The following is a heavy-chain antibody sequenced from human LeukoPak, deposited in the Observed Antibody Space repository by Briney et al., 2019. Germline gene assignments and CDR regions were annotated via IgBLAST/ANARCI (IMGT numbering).Heavy chain of an antibody. J-gene: IGHJ4*02. D-gene: IGHD3-10*01. CDR3: ARNIYGSGSDY. Sequence: PGGSLRLSCAASGFTFSSYSMNWVRQAPGKGLEWVSYISSSSSTIYYADSVKGRFTISRDNAKNSLYLQMNSLRAEDTAVYYCARNIYGSGSDYWGQGTLVTVSS. CDR1: GFTFSSYS. CDR2: ISSSSSTI. V-gene: IGHV3-48*01.